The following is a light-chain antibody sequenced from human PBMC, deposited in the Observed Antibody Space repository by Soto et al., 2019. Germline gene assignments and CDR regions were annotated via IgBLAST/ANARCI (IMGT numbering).Light chain of an antibody. J-gene: IGKJ1*01. V-gene: IGKV3-15*01. Sequence: ETMMTQSPDTLSVSLGERATLSCRASQSLRRSLAWYQQKPGQAPRLLIYDASTRATGIPARFSGSGSGTDFTLTISGLQSEDFAVYYCQQYNNWTQTFGQGTKVDIK. CDR2: DAS. CDR1: QSLRRS. CDR3: QQYNNWTQT.